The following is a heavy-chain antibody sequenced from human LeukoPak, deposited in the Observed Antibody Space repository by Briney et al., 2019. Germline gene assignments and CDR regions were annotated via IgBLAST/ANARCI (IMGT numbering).Heavy chain of an antibody. J-gene: IGHJ4*02. CDR1: GFTFSSYA. D-gene: IGHD6-13*01. Sequence: GGSLRLSCAASGFTFSSYAMSWVRQAPGKGLEWVSAISGSGGSTYYADSVKGRFTISRDNSKNTLYLQMNSLRAEDTAVYYCAKDRSYSSNLGYFGYWGQGTLVTVSS. CDR2: ISGSGGST. CDR3: AKDRSYSSNLGYFGY. V-gene: IGHV3-23*01.